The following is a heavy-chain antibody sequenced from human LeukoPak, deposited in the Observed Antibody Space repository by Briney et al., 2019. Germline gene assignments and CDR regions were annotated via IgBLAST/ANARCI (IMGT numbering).Heavy chain of an antibody. Sequence: GGSLRLSCAASGFTFSDYWMHWVSQAPGKRLVWVSRINSDGINTSYADSVKGRFTISRDNAKNTLNLQMNSLRAEDTAVYYCARDLGQYYDTSDNWFDPWGQGTLVTVSS. CDR2: INSDGINT. CDR1: GFTFSDYW. D-gene: IGHD3-22*01. J-gene: IGHJ5*02. CDR3: ARDLGQYYDTSDNWFDP. V-gene: IGHV3-74*01.